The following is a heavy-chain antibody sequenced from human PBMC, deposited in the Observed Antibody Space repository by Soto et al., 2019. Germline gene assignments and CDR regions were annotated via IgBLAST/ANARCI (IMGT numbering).Heavy chain of an antibody. Sequence: GGSLRLSCAASGFTFSSYAMHWVRQAPGKGLEWVSSISGGGGTTYYADSVKGRFTISRDNSKNTLFLQMNSLRADDTAVYYCLIYCRSTTCRGFDPWGQGSLVTVSS. V-gene: IGHV3-23*01. CDR3: LIYCRSTTCRGFDP. D-gene: IGHD2-2*01. CDR2: ISGGGGTT. J-gene: IGHJ5*02. CDR1: GFTFSSYA.